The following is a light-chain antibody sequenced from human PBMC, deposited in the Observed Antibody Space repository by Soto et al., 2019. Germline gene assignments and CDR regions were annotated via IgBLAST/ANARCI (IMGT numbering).Light chain of an antibody. J-gene: IGKJ3*01. CDR3: QQYDNSPFT. V-gene: IGKV3-20*01. CDR1: QSVSSSY. Sequence: EIVLTQFPGTLSLSPGERATLSCRASQSVSSSYLAWYQQKPGQAPRLLIYGASSRATGIPGRFSGSGSGTDFTLIISRLEPEDFAVYYCQQYDNSPFTFGPGTKVDIK. CDR2: GAS.